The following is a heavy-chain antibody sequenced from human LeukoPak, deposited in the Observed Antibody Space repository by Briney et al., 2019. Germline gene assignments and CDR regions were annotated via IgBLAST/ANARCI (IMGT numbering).Heavy chain of an antibody. CDR1: GLSLRNVW. D-gene: IGHD3-22*01. V-gene: IGHV3-15*07. CDR2: IKRETDGGTT. J-gene: IGHJ4*02. Sequence: GGSLRLSCAVSGLSLRNVWMNWLRQAPGKGLEWVGLIKRETDGGTTDFAAPVKGRFTISRDDSKNTLYLQMNRLTSEDTAVYYCAQGSGFYYDYRGQGTLVTVSS. CDR3: AQGSGFYYDY.